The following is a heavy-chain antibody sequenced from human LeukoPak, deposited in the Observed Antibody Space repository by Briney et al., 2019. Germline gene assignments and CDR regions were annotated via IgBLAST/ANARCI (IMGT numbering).Heavy chain of an antibody. J-gene: IGHJ4*02. D-gene: IGHD3-16*01. CDR1: GYRFTTYW. V-gene: IGHV5-51*01. Sequence: GESLKVSCKGSGYRFTTYWIGWVRQMPGKGLEWMGIIYPSDSDTRYSPSFQGQVTISADKSISTAYLQWSSLKASDTAMYYCARHYGRYFDYWGQGALVTVSS. CDR2: IYPSDSDT. CDR3: ARHYGRYFDY.